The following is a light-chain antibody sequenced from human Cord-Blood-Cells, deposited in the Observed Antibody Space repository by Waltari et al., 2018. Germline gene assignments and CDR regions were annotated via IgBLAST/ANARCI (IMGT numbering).Light chain of an antibody. Sequence: IQMPQSPSALSASVGDRVPITCQASQDISNYLNWYQQKPGKAPKLLIYDASKLETGVPSRFSGSGSGTDFTFTISSLQPEDIATYYCQQYDNLPYTFGQGTKLEIK. CDR1: QDISNY. V-gene: IGKV1-33*01. J-gene: IGKJ2*01. CDR3: QQYDNLPYT. CDR2: DAS.